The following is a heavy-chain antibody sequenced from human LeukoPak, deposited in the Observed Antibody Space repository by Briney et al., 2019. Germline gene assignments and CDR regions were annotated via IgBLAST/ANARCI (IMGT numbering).Heavy chain of an antibody. V-gene: IGHV5-51*01. CDR2: IHPGDSDT. D-gene: IGHD4-17*01. CDR1: GYTFNSYW. J-gene: IGHJ4*02. Sequence: GESLKISCKGSGYTFNSYWIGWVRQKPGKGLEWMGIIHPGDSDTRYSPSFQGQATISADKSISTAYLQWSSLKASDTAMYYCARRTYGDGDYYFDYWGQGTLVTVSS. CDR3: ARRTYGDGDYYFDY.